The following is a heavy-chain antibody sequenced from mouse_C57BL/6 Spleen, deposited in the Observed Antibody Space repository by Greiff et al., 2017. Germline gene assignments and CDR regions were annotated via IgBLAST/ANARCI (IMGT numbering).Heavy chain of an antibody. CDR2: IRNKANNPAT. V-gene: IGHV6-6*01. Sequence: EVKLMESGGGLVQPGGSMKLSCAASGFTFSDAWMDWVRQSPEKGLAWVAVIRNKANNPATYYAVSVKGRFTISRDDYKSRVYLQMNSLRAEDTGIYYCTRDGSSPYWYFDVWGTGTTVTVSS. CDR1: GFTFSDAW. D-gene: IGHD1-1*01. J-gene: IGHJ1*03. CDR3: TRDGSSPYWYFDV.